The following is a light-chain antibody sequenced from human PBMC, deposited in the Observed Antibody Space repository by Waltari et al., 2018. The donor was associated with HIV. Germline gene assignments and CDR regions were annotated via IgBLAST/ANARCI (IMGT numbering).Light chain of an antibody. J-gene: IGLJ2*01. CDR2: GVS. V-gene: IGLV2-14*01. Sequence: QSALTQPASLSGSPGQSITITCSGSGSDLVLYDLVSWYRQEPGKGPRLLIYGVSNRPSEISRRFSGSKARTTASLTISALQAEEEGDYYCSAYTMSGSLVFGGGTKLTVL. CDR1: GSDLVLYDL. CDR3: SAYTMSGSLV.